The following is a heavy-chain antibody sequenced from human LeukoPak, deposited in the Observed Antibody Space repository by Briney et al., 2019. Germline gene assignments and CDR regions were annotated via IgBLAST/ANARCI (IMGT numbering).Heavy chain of an antibody. CDR1: GYTFTSYY. Sequence: ASVNVSCKASGYTFTSYYMHWVRQAPGQGLEWMGIINPSGGSTSYAQKFQGRVTMTRDTSTSTVYMELSSLRSEDTAVYYCAGEYCSGGSCYGYWGQGTLVTVSS. CDR2: INPSGGST. V-gene: IGHV1-46*01. D-gene: IGHD2-15*01. CDR3: AGEYCSGGSCYGY. J-gene: IGHJ4*02.